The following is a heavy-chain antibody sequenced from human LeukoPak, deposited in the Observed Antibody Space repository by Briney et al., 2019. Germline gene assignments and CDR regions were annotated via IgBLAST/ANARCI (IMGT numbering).Heavy chain of an antibody. Sequence: SQTLSLTCTVSGGSISSGSYYWSWIRQPAGKGLEWIGRIHTSGSTNYNPSLKSRVTISVDTSKNQFSLKLSSVTAADTAVYYCARETLMTTVTNWFDPWGQGTLVTVSS. CDR3: ARETLMTTVTNWFDP. V-gene: IGHV4-61*02. CDR2: IHTSGST. D-gene: IGHD4-17*01. CDR1: GGSISSGSYY. J-gene: IGHJ5*02.